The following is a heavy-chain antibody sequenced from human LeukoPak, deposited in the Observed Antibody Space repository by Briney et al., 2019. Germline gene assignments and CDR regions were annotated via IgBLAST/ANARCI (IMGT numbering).Heavy chain of an antibody. J-gene: IGHJ3*02. CDR3: ASDQGGSYSAAFDI. CDR2: ISSSSSYI. CDR1: GFTFSSYS. D-gene: IGHD1-26*01. V-gene: IGHV3-21*01. Sequence: GGSLRLSCAASGFTFSSYSMNWVRQAPGKGLEWVSSISSSSSYIYYADSVKGRLTISIDNAKNSLYVQMNSLRAEDTAVYYCASDQGGSYSAAFDIWGQGTMVPVSS.